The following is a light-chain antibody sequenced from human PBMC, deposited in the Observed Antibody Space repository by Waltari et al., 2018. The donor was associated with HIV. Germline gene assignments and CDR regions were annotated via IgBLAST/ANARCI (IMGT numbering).Light chain of an antibody. CDR2: SSN. CDR3: CSFAGTYTYV. V-gene: IGLV1-44*01. J-gene: IGLJ1*01. Sequence: QSVLTQPPSASGTPGQRVTISCSGSSSNIGSNTVNWYQQLPGTAPRLLIYSSNQRPSGVPDRFSGSKSGNTASLTISGLQAEDEADYYCCSFAGTYTYVFGTGTKVIVL. CDR1: SSNIGSNT.